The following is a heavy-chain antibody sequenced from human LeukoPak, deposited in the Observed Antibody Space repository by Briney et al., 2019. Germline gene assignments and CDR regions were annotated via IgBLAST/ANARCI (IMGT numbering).Heavy chain of an antibody. Sequence: GGSLRLSCATSGFTFSSYSINWVRQAPGRGLEWVSSVTTSSNYIYYADSVKGRLTISRDNAKNTVYLQMNSLRVEDTAVFYCARGGSPFYWGRGTPVTVSS. D-gene: IGHD3-10*01. CDR1: GFTFSSYS. J-gene: IGHJ4*02. CDR2: VTTSSNYI. V-gene: IGHV3-21*01. CDR3: ARGGSPFY.